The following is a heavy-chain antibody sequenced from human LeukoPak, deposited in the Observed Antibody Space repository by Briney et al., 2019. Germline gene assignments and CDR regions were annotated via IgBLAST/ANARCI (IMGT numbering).Heavy chain of an antibody. CDR1: GYTFTDYD. V-gene: IGHV1-8*02. CDR3: AREVGYDSSGYYWFDY. D-gene: IGHD3-22*01. J-gene: IGHJ4*02. Sequence: ASVKVSCKTSGYTFTDYDITWVRQAPGQGLEWMGWMNPNSGNTGYAQKFQGRVTMTRNTSISTAYMELSSLRSEDTAVYYCAREVGYDSSGYYWFDYWGQGTLVTVSS. CDR2: MNPNSGNT.